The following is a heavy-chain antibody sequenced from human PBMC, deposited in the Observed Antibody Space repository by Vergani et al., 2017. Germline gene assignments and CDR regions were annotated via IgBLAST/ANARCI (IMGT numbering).Heavy chain of an antibody. CDR2: IDYSGST. D-gene: IGHD3-10*01. CDR3: ARSVYYGSGSPYYMDV. V-gene: IGHV4-59*01. Sequence: QVQLQESGPGLVKPSETLSLTCTVSGSSINSYYWSWIRQPPGKGLQWIGYIDYSGSTNYNPSLKSRVTISVDTSKNQFSLKLSSVTAADTAVYYCARSVYYGSGSPYYMDVWGKGTTVTVSS. CDR1: GSSINSYY. J-gene: IGHJ6*03.